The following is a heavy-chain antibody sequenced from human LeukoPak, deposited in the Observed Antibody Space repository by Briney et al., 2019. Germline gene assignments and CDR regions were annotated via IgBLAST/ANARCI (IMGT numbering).Heavy chain of an antibody. J-gene: IGHJ6*02. CDR3: ARAMTVAGHYYYYGMDV. CDR1: GYSLSSGYY. Sequence: PSETLSLTCSVSGYSLSSGYYWGWIRQAPGKGLEWIGSIYHSGSTYHNPSLKSRVTISVDTSKNQFSLKLSSVTAADTAVYYCARAMTVAGHYYYYGMDVWGQGTTVTVSS. V-gene: IGHV4-38-2*02. D-gene: IGHD2-15*01. CDR2: IYHSGST.